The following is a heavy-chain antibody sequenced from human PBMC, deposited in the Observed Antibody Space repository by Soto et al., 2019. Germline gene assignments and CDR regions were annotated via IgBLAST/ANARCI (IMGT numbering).Heavy chain of an antibody. Sequence: GGSLRLSCAASGFTVCRYAMGWVRQAPGQGLEWVSSVGGAGDYTDYADSVKGRSTISRDNSRNTLSLHVNGLRVDDTAVYYCARALGLLDPFDLWGQGTMVTVSS. CDR3: ARALGLLDPFDL. D-gene: IGHD7-27*01. V-gene: IGHV3-23*01. J-gene: IGHJ3*01. CDR2: VGGAGDYT. CDR1: GFTVCRYA.